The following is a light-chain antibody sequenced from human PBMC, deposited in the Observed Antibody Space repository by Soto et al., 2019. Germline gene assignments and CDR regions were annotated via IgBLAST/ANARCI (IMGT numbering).Light chain of an antibody. CDR3: SSSTSSSTLDVV. CDR2: DVS. V-gene: IGLV2-14*01. CDR1: SSDVGDYKY. Sequence: QSALTQPASVSGSPGQSITISCTGISSDVGDYKYVSWYQQHPGKAPKVMIYDVSNRPSGVSNRFSGSKSGNTASLTISGLQAEDEADYYCSSSTSSSTLDVVFGGGTKVTVL. J-gene: IGLJ2*01.